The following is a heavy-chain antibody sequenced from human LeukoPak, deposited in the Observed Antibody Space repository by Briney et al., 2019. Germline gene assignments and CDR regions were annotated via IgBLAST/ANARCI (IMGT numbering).Heavy chain of an antibody. CDR2: IYAGDSDT. J-gene: IGHJ3*02. CDR3: ARQSANAFDI. D-gene: IGHD6-13*01. CDR1: GYSFTNYW. Sequence: GESLKISCKGSGYSFTNYWIGRVRQMPGKGLEWMGIIYAGDSDTRYSPSFRGQVTISADKSITTAYLQWNSLEASDTAMYYCARQSANAFDIWGQGTMVTVSS. V-gene: IGHV5-51*01.